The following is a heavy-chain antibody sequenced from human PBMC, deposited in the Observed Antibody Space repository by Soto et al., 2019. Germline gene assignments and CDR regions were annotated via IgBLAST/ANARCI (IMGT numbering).Heavy chain of an antibody. J-gene: IGHJ3*02. Sequence: QVQLVESGGGVVQPGRSLRLSCAASGFTFSSYGMHWVRQAPGKGLEWVAVISYDGSNKYYADSVKGRFTISRDNSKNTLYLQMNSLRAEDTAVYYCAKVPSSCRSGSYYTPTHDAFDIWGQGTMVTVSS. CDR2: ISYDGSNK. D-gene: IGHD3-10*01. V-gene: IGHV3-30*18. CDR1: GFTFSSYG. CDR3: AKVPSSCRSGSYYTPTHDAFDI.